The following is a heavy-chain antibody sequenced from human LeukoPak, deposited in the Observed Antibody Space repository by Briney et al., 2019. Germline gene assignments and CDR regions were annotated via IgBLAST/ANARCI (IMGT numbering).Heavy chain of an antibody. D-gene: IGHD3-16*01. V-gene: IGHV4-59*01. CDR2: IYYSGST. J-gene: IGHJ4*02. CDR1: GGSISSYY. Sequence: SETLSLTCAVSGGSISSYYWSWIRQPPGKGMEWIGYIYYSGSTNYNPSLKSRVTISVDTSKNQFSLKLSSVTAADTAVYYCARDRGSQPFIDYWGQGTLVTVSS. CDR3: ARDRGSQPFIDY.